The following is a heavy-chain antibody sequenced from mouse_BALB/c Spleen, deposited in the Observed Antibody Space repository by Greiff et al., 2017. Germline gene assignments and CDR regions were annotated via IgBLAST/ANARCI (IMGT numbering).Heavy chain of an antibody. CDR1: GYTFTSYW. Sequence: EVQGVESGTVLARPGASVKMSCKASGYTFTSYWMHWVKQRPGQGLEWIGAIYPGNSDTSYNQKFKGKATLTVDKSSSTAYMQLKSLTSEDSAVYYCARRGAGSSYVMDYWGQGTSVTVSS. CDR3: ARRGAGSSYVMDY. V-gene: IGHV1-5*01. D-gene: IGHD1-1*01. J-gene: IGHJ4*01. CDR2: IYPGNSDT.